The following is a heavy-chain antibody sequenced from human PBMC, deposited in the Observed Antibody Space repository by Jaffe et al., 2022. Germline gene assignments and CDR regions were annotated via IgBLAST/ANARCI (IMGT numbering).Heavy chain of an antibody. CDR3: ARWGRSSGWHGEGSGGGSNAFDI. D-gene: IGHD6-19*01. J-gene: IGHJ3*02. CDR1: GYTFTSYD. CDR2: MNPNSGNT. V-gene: IGHV1-8*01. Sequence: QVQLVQSGAEVKKPGASVKVSCKASGYTFTSYDINWVRQATGQGLEWMGWMNPNSGNTGYAQKFQGRVTMTRNTSISTAYMELSSLRSEDTAVYYCARWGRSSGWHGEGSGGGSNAFDIWGQGTMVTVSS.